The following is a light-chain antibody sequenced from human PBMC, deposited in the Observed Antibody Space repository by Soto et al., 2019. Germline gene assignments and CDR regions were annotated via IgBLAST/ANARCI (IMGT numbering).Light chain of an antibody. Sequence: AIPMTQSPSSLSASVGDRVTITCRASQGIGNDVGWYQQEPGKAPKLLIYAASILQSGVPSRFSGSGSGTDFTLTISSLQPEDFATYYCLQDYNYPFTFGPGTKVDI. J-gene: IGKJ3*01. CDR1: QGIGND. CDR3: LQDYNYPFT. CDR2: AAS. V-gene: IGKV1-6*01.